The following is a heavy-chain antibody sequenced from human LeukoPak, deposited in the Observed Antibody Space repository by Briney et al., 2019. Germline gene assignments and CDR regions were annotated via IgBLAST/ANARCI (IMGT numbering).Heavy chain of an antibody. CDR3: AKDLCSSTSCYFGDAFDI. Sequence: GSLRLSCAASGFTFSSYGMHWVRQAPGKGLEWVAVISYDGSNKDYADSVKGRFTISRDNSKNTLYLQMNSLRAEDTAVYYCAKDLCSSTSCYFGDAFDIWGQGTMVTVSS. J-gene: IGHJ3*02. CDR1: GFTFSSYG. D-gene: IGHD2-2*01. V-gene: IGHV3-30*18. CDR2: ISYDGSNK.